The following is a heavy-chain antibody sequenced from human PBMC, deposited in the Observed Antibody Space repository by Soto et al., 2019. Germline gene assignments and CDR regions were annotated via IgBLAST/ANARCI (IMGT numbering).Heavy chain of an antibody. D-gene: IGHD3-3*01. J-gene: IGHJ6*02. CDR3: ARSLRPANKVVSLRFLVWSRVYYYYYGMDV. Sequence: GASVKVSCKASGYTFTSYDINWVRQATGQGLEWMGWMNPNSGNTGYAQKFQGRVTMTRNTSISTAYMELSSLRSEDTAVYYCARSLRPANKVVSLRFLVWSRVYYYYYGMDVWGQGTTVTVSS. V-gene: IGHV1-8*01. CDR2: MNPNSGNT. CDR1: GYTFTSYD.